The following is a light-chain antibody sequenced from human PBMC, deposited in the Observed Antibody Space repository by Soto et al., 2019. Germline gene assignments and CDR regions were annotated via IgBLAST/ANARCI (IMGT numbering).Light chain of an antibody. CDR3: SSYTDSRGRV. V-gene: IGLV2-14*01. J-gene: IGLJ3*02. Sequence: QSALTQPASVSGSPGQSITISCTGTSSDVGGYNYVSWYQQHPGKAPKLLIYEVSNRPSGVSNRISGSKSGNTASLTISGLQAEDEADYYCSSYTDSRGRVFGGGTKLTVL. CDR2: EVS. CDR1: SSDVGGYNY.